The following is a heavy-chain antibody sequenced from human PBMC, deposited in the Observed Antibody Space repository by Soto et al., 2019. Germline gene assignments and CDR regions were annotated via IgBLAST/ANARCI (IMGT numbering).Heavy chain of an antibody. CDR1: GYTFTSYG. Sequence: QVQLVQSGAEVKKPGASVKVSCKASGYTFTSYGISWVRQAPGQGLEWMGWIGAYNGNTNYAQKLQGRVTMTTDTSTSTAYMELRSLRSDDTAVYYCARDPHQITMIVVVPRGPPYYFDYWGQGTLVTVSS. D-gene: IGHD3-22*01. V-gene: IGHV1-18*01. CDR2: IGAYNGNT. CDR3: ARDPHQITMIVVVPRGPPYYFDY. J-gene: IGHJ4*02.